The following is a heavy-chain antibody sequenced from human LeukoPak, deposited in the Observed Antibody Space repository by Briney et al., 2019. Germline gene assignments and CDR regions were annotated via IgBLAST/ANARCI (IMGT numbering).Heavy chain of an antibody. CDR2: ISYDGSNK. Sequence: PGGSLRLSCAASGLTFSSHGMHWVRQAPGKGLEWVSVISYDGSNKYYADSVKGRFTISRDNCKNTLYLQMNSLRAEDTAVYYCARTPTYGFWSGYTMDVWGQGTTVTVSS. J-gene: IGHJ6*02. CDR1: GLTFSSHG. V-gene: IGHV3-33*05. D-gene: IGHD3-3*01. CDR3: ARTPTYGFWSGYTMDV.